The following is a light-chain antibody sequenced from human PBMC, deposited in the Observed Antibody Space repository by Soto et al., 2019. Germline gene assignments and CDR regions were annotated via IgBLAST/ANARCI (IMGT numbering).Light chain of an antibody. V-gene: IGLV2-14*01. CDR2: DVS. CDR3: SSYTISSTPPYV. CDR1: SSDVGGYNY. Sequence: QSALNQPASVSGSPGQSITISCTGTSSDVGGYNYVSWYQQHPGKAPKLMIYDVSNRPSGVSNRFSGSKSGNTASLTISGLQAEDDADYYCSSYTISSTPPYVFGTGTKVTAL. J-gene: IGLJ1*01.